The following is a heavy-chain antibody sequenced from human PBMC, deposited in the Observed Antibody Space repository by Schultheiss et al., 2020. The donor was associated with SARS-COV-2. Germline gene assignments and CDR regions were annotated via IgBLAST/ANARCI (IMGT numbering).Heavy chain of an antibody. Sequence: SETLSLTCAVSGGSISSGDYYWSWIRPPPGKGLEWIGYIYYSGSTNYNPSLKSRVTISSDTTKNQFSLMLSSVTAADTAVYYCARHNTVTTAWFDYWGQGTLVTVSS. J-gene: IGHJ4*02. V-gene: IGHV4-61*08. CDR2: IYYSGST. CDR3: ARHNTVTTAWFDY. D-gene: IGHD4-17*01. CDR1: GGSISSGDYY.